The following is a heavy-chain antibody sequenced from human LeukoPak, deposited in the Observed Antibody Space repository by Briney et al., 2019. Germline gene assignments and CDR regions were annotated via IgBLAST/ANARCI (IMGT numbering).Heavy chain of an antibody. CDR3: ARSGGGYSYGTDY. CDR2: IYYSGST. V-gene: IGHV4-39*07. Sequence: PSETLSLTRTVSGGSISSSSYYWGWIRQPPGKGLEWIGSIYYSGSTYYNPSLKSRVTISVDTSKNQFSLKLSSVTAADTAVYYCARSGGGYSYGTDYWGQGTLVTVSS. J-gene: IGHJ4*02. D-gene: IGHD5-18*01. CDR1: GGSISSSSYY.